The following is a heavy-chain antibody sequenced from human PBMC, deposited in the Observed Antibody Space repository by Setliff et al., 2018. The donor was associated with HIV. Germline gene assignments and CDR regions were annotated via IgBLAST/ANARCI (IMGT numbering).Heavy chain of an antibody. D-gene: IGHD3-22*01. V-gene: IGHV4-34*01. Sequence: SETLSLTCAVYNGSFSGYYWTWIRQPPGKGLEWIGDISHSAITTSSPSLKNRVAISVDKTKNQFSLKMIRVTAVDTAVYFCARISNGFEPNAFDTWGLGTMVTVSS. J-gene: IGHJ3*02. CDR1: NGSFSGYY. CDR3: ARISNGFEPNAFDT. CDR2: ISHSAIT.